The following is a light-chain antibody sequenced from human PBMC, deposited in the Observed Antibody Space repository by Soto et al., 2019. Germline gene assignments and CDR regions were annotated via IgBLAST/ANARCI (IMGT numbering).Light chain of an antibody. CDR2: AAS. J-gene: IGKJ1*01. CDR1: QSISSY. Sequence: DIQMTQSPSSLSASMGDRVTITCRASQSISSYLNWYQQKPGKAPKLLIYAASSLQSGVPSRLSGSGSGTDFTLTISSLQPEDFATYYCQQSYSTPWTFGQGTKVDIK. V-gene: IGKV1-39*01. CDR3: QQSYSTPWT.